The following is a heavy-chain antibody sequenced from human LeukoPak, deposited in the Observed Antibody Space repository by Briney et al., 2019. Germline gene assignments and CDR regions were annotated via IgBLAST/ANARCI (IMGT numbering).Heavy chain of an antibody. CDR2: INPNSGGT. CDR1: EYTFTDYY. V-gene: IGHV1-2*02. Sequence: ASVKVSCKASEYTFTDYYTHWVRQAPGQGLEWMGWINPNSGGTNYAQKFQGRVTMTRDTSISTAYMELSRLRSDDTAMYYCARGSSSWYDVSASYFDYWGQGTLVTVSS. J-gene: IGHJ4*02. CDR3: ARGSSSWYDVSASYFDY. D-gene: IGHD6-13*01.